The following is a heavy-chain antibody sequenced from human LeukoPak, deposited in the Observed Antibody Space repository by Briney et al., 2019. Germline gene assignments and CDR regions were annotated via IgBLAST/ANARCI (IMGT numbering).Heavy chain of an antibody. Sequence: ASVKVSCKTSGGTFNNSAISWVRQAPGQGLEWMGGIMPLFGTAGYAQKFQGRVTITKDESTRTVYLELTSLTSDDTAVYYCARDVHGDYGSGWFDPWGQGTLVSVSS. J-gene: IGHJ5*02. CDR2: IMPLFGTA. D-gene: IGHD4-17*01. CDR1: GGTFNNSA. V-gene: IGHV1-69*05. CDR3: ARDVHGDYGSGWFDP.